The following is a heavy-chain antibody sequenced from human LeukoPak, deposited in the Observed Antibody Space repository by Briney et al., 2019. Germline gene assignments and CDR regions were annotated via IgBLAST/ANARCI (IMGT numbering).Heavy chain of an antibody. CDR2: INGDGGGA. J-gene: IGHJ4*02. V-gene: IGHV3-74*01. CDR3: APPPHIFDY. Sequence: VGSLGLSCAPSGVASRINWMRGGREGPGRGRVWVSRINGDGGGASYADSVKGRFTISRDNTKNTLYLQMTSLRAEDTAVYYCAPPPHIFDYWGPGTLVTVSS. D-gene: IGHD2-21*01. CDR1: GVASRINW.